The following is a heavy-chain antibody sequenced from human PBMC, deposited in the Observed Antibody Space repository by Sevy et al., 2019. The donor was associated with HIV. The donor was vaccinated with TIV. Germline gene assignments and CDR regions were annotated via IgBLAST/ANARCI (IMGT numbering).Heavy chain of an antibody. CDR1: GFSFADYA. CDR3: AKDSSSWYGGGNWFDP. V-gene: IGHV3-9*01. J-gene: IGHJ5*02. Sequence: GGSLRLSCAASGFSFADYAMHWVRQAPGKGLQWVSGISWNSGSIDYADSVKGRFTISRDNAKKSLYLQMNSLRAEDTALYYCAKDSSSWYGGGNWFDPWGQGTLVTVSS. D-gene: IGHD6-13*01. CDR2: ISWNSGSI.